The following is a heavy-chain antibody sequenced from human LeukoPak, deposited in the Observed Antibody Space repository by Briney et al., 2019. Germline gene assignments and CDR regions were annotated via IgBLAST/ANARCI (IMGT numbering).Heavy chain of an antibody. CDR1: GDSVYSSSAA. Sequence: RSQTLSLTCAISGDSVYSSSAAWSWIRQSPSRGLEWLGRTYYRSKWYNEYAILVKSRISIKPDTSKNLFSLQLNSVSPEDTAVYYCARTLSGSSSSFDYWGQGTLATVPS. CDR3: ARTLSGSSSSFDY. J-gene: IGHJ4*02. D-gene: IGHD6-6*01. V-gene: IGHV6-1*01. CDR2: TYYRSKWYN.